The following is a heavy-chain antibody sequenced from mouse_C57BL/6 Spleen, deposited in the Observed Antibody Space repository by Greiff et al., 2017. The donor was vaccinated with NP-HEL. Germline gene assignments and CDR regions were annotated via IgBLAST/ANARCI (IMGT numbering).Heavy chain of an antibody. CDR3: ARGADYYGSSYPWFAY. D-gene: IGHD1-1*01. J-gene: IGHJ3*01. V-gene: IGHV1-81*01. CDR1: GYTFTSYG. CDR2: IYPRSGNT. Sequence: QVQLKESGAELARPGASVKLSCKASGYTFTSYGISWVKQRTGQGLEWIGEIYPRSGNTYYNEKFKGKATLTADKSSSTAYMELRSLTSEDSAVYFCARGADYYGSSYPWFAYWGQGTLVTVSA.